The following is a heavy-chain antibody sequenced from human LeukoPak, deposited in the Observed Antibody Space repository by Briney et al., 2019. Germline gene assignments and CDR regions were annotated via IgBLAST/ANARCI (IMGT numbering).Heavy chain of an antibody. V-gene: IGHV4-39*01. D-gene: IGHD3-10*01. J-gene: IGHJ5*02. CDR3: ARGRKYYGSGSWWFDP. CDR2: IYYSGST. CDR1: GGSISSSSYY. Sequence: SETLPLTCTVSGGSISSSSYYWGWIRQPPGKGLEWIGSIYYSGSTYYNPCLKSRVTISVDTSKNQFSLKLSSVTAADTAVYYCARGRKYYGSGSWWFDPWGQGTLVTVSS.